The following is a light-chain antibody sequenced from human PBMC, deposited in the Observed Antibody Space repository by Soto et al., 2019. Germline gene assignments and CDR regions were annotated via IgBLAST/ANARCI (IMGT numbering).Light chain of an antibody. J-gene: IGKJ1*01. Sequence: DIQMTQSPSTLSGSVGDRVTISCRASQTISSWLAWYQQKPGKAPKLLVYKASTLKSGVPSRLSGSGSGTEFNLTISRLQPDDFATYYCQQYNSYSWTFGQGTKVDIK. CDR1: QTISSW. CDR3: QQYNSYSWT. V-gene: IGKV1-5*03. CDR2: KAS.